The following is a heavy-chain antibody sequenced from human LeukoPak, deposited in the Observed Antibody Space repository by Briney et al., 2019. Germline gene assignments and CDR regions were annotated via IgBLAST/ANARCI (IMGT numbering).Heavy chain of an antibody. CDR1: GFTFSSYG. Sequence: PGGSLRLSCAASGFTFSSYGMHWVRQAPGKGLEWVSSISSSSSYIYYADSVKGRFTISRDNAKNSLYLQMNSLRAEDTAVYYCARDRLRNWFDPWGQGTLVTVSS. CDR3: ARDRLRNWFDP. J-gene: IGHJ5*02. V-gene: IGHV3-21*01. CDR2: ISSSSSYI. D-gene: IGHD4-17*01.